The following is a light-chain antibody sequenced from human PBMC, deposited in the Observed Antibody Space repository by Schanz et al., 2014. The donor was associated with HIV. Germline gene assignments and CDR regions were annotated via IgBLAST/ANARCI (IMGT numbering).Light chain of an antibody. Sequence: QSVLTQPPSVSAAPGQKVAISCSGSALNIGRNSVSWYQQFPGTAPNLLIYDYHERPSEIRDRFSGSKSGQSATLAIIGLQAGDEADYYCGTWDSGLSARVFGGGTKLTVL. CDR2: DYH. CDR3: GTWDSGLSARV. CDR1: ALNIGRNS. V-gene: IGLV1-51*01. J-gene: IGLJ3*02.